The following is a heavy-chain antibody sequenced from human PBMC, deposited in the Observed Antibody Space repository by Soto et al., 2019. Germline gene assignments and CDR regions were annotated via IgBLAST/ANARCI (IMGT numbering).Heavy chain of an antibody. CDR2: VNAGNGDS. V-gene: IGHV1-3*01. CDR3: ARELQGLYYFDY. J-gene: IGHJ4*02. Sequence: ASVKVSCKASEYTFSSYTLHWVRQAPGQRLEWMGWVNAGNGDSKYSQKFQGRVSISRDTSASTASMELSSLTSEDTAVYYCARELQGLYYFDYWGQGTLVTVSS. CDR1: EYTFSSYT. D-gene: IGHD4-4*01.